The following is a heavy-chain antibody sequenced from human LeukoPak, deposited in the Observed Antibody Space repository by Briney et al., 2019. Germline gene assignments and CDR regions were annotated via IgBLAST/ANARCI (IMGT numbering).Heavy chain of an antibody. J-gene: IGHJ4*02. D-gene: IGHD6-19*01. Sequence: PSETLSLTCNVSGDPLNDNLYYWGWIRQSPGKGLEWIGAFYSSGSTSSHSSLKSRVTISVDTSRTHLSLKLDSVTDTDTAVYYCVRDGRFDSACFDSWGPGILVTVSS. CDR3: VRDGRFDSACFDS. CDR2: FYSSGST. CDR1: GDPLNDNLYY. V-gene: IGHV4-39*07.